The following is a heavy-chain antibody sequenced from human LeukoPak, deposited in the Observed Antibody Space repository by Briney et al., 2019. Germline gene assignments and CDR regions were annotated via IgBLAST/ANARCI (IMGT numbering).Heavy chain of an antibody. Sequence: PSXTLXPTCAVYGGSLNDHLWSWIRQPPGQGGEWIGEVGHSGTTNYNPSLKRRVTISVDTSKNQFSLKLTSVTAADTAVYYCARELISSRAAFDTWGQGTVVTVSS. D-gene: IGHD3-10*01. CDR1: GGSLNDHL. V-gene: IGHV4-34*01. CDR3: ARELISSRAAFDT. J-gene: IGHJ3*02. CDR2: VGHSGTT.